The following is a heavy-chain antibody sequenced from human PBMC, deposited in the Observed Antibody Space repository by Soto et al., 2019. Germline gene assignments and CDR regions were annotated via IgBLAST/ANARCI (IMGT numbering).Heavy chain of an antibody. Sequence: GGSLRLSCAASGFTFSSYDMHWVRQATGKGLEWVSAIGTAGDTYYPGSVKDRFTISRENAKNSLYLQMNSLRAGDTAVYYCARTCGGDCYDAFDIWGQGTMVTVSS. D-gene: IGHD2-21*02. CDR2: IGTAGDT. CDR1: GFTFSSYD. V-gene: IGHV3-13*01. CDR3: ARTCGGDCYDAFDI. J-gene: IGHJ3*02.